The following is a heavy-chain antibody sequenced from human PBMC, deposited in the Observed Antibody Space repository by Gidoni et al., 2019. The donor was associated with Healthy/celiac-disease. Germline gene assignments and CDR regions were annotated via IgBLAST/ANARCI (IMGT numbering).Heavy chain of an antibody. CDR2: IYYSGNT. Sequence: QLQLQESGPGLVKPSETLSLTCTVSVGSVSSSSYYWGWLRQPPGKGLEWIGSIYYSGNTYYNPSLNSRVTISVDTSNNQFSLKLSSVTAADTAVYYCARLKSTSHRIDYWGQGTLVTVSS. CDR1: VGSVSSSSYY. V-gene: IGHV4-39*01. J-gene: IGHJ4*02. D-gene: IGHD3-16*02. CDR3: ARLKSTSHRIDY.